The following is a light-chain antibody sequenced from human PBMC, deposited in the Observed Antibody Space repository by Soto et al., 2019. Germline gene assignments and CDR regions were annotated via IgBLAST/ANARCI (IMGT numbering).Light chain of an antibody. CDR3: MQAVQTPPA. J-gene: IGKJ4*01. V-gene: IGKV2-28*01. CDR2: LGS. Sequence: DIVMTQSPLSLPVTPGEPASISCRSSQSLLHSSGYNYLDWYLQKPGQSPLLLIHLGSNRAFGVPDRFSGSRSGTDLTLKISRVEAADVGLYYCMQAVQTPPAFGGGTKVEIK. CDR1: QSLLHSSGYNY.